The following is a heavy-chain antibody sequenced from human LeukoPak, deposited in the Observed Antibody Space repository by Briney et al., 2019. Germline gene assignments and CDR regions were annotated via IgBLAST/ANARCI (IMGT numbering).Heavy chain of an antibody. J-gene: IGHJ4*02. Sequence: GGSLRLSCAASGFTFSSYSMNWVRQAPGKGLEWVSSISSSSSYIYYADSVKGRFTISRDNAKNSLYLQMNSLRAEDTAVYYCARADTAMVTGTLDYWGQGTLVTVSS. CDR2: ISSSSSYI. V-gene: IGHV3-21*01. D-gene: IGHD5-18*01. CDR1: GFTFSSYS. CDR3: ARADTAMVTGTLDY.